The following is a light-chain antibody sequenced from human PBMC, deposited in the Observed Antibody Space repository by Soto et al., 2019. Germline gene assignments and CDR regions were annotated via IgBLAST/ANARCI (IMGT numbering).Light chain of an antibody. J-gene: IGLJ1*01. Sequence: QSALNQPPSVSGSPGQSVTLSCTGTSSDVGSYNRVSWYQQPPGTAPKLMIYEVSNRPSGVPDRFSGSKSGNTASLTISGLQAEDEADYYCSSYTSSSTYVFGTGTKVTVL. CDR1: SSDVGSYNR. V-gene: IGLV2-18*02. CDR3: SSYTSSSTYV. CDR2: EVS.